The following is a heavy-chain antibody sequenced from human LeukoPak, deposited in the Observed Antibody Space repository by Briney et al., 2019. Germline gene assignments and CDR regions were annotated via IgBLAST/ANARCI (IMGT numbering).Heavy chain of an antibody. CDR2: IYPGDSDT. CDR1: GYSFTSYW. D-gene: IGHD3-22*01. J-gene: IGHJ4*02. Sequence: ASVKVSCKGSGYSFTSYWIGWVRQMPGKGLEWMGIIYPGDSDTRYSPSFQGQVTISADKSISTAYLQWSSLKASDTAMYYCARPDYYDSSGYSFYYFDYWGQGTLVTVSS. V-gene: IGHV5-51*01. CDR3: ARPDYYDSSGYSFYYFDY.